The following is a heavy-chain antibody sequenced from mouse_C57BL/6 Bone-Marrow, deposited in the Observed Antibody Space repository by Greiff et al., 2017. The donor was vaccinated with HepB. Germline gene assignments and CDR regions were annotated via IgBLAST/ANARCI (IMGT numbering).Heavy chain of an antibody. CDR3: ARYRHYYGSPYAMDY. V-gene: IGHV1-55*01. D-gene: IGHD1-1*01. CDR2: IYPGSGST. Sequence: QVQLQQPGAELVKPGASVKMSCKASGYTFTSYWITWVKQRPGQGLEWIGDIYPGSGSTNYNEKFKSKATLTVDTSSSTAYMQLSSLTSEDSAVYYWARYRHYYGSPYAMDYWGQGTSVTVSS. J-gene: IGHJ4*01. CDR1: GYTFTSYW.